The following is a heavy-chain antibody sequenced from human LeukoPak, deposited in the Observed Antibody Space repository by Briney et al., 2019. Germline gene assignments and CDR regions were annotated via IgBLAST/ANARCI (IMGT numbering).Heavy chain of an antibody. CDR2: IYYSGGT. Sequence: SETLSLTCTVSGGSISSSSYYWGWIRQPPGKGLEWIGSIYYSGGTYYNPSLKSRVTISVDTSKNQFSLKLSSVTAADTAVYYCARHQPNYYDSSGFDYWGQGTLVTVSS. CDR1: GGSISSSSYY. D-gene: IGHD3-22*01. CDR3: ARHQPNYYDSSGFDY. V-gene: IGHV4-39*01. J-gene: IGHJ4*02.